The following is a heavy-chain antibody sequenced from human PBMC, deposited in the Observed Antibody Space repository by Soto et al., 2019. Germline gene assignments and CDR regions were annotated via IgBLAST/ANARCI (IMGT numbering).Heavy chain of an antibody. D-gene: IGHD3-10*01. J-gene: IGHJ6*02. CDR1: GGSFSGYY. V-gene: IGHV4-34*01. CDR3: ARGGGSGGYYYFYYYYGMDV. CDR2: INHSGST. Sequence: SETLSLTCAVYGGSFSGYYWSWIRQPPGKGLEWIGEINHSGSTNYNPSLKSRVTISVDTSKNQFSLKLSSVTAADTAVYYCARGGGSGGYYYFYYYYGMDVWGQGTTVTVSS.